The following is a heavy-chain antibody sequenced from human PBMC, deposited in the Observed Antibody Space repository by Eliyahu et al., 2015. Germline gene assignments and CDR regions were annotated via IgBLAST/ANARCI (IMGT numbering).Heavy chain of an antibody. CDR3: AREILSYDSGNYYSWFDR. CDR2: IYYSGST. CDR1: GDSISSGDFY. V-gene: IGHV4-30-4*01. D-gene: IGHD3-10*01. J-gene: IGHJ5*02. Sequence: QVQLQESGPRLVKPSQTLSLTCSVSGDSISSGDFYWSWIRQPPGKGLEWIGYIYYSGSTYYNPSLRSRLTIAIDTVKNQFSLNLTSVTAADTAVYYCAREILSYDSGNYYSWFDRWGQGTLVTVSS.